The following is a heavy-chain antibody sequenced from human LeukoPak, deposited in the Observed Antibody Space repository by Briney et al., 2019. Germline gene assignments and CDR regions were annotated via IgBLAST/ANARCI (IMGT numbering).Heavy chain of an antibody. V-gene: IGHV3-30*03. CDR2: ILYDGSNK. CDR1: GFTFSSYG. CDR3: ATAFVVVPAANPYDYYYGMDV. J-gene: IGHJ6*02. D-gene: IGHD2-2*01. Sequence: GGSLRLSCAASGFTFSSYGMHWVRQAPGKGLEWVAVILYDGSNKYYADSVKGRFTISRDNSKNTLYLQMNSLRAEDTAVYYCATAFVVVPAANPYDYYYGMDVWGQGTTVTVSS.